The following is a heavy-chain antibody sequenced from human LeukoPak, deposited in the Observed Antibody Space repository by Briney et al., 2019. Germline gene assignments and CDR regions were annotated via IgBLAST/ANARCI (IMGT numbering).Heavy chain of an antibody. J-gene: IGHJ5*02. CDR3: ARDHGIVVVPAAPRHWFDP. Sequence: ASVKVSCKVSGYTLTELSMHWVRQAPGKGLEWMGGFDPEDGETIYVQKFQGRVTMTEDTSTDTAYMELSSLRSEDTAVYYCARDHGIVVVPAAPRHWFDPWGQGTLVTVSS. CDR2: FDPEDGET. V-gene: IGHV1-24*01. CDR1: GYTLTELS. D-gene: IGHD2-2*01.